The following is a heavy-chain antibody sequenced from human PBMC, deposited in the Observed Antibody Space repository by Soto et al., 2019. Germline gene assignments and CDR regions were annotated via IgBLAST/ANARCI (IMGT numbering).Heavy chain of an antibody. Sequence: QVQLVESGGGVVQPGRSLRLSCAASGFTFSSYGMHWVRQAPGKGLEWVAVIWYDGSNKYYADSVKGRFTISRDNSKNTLYLKINSLRVEDTAVYYCARERGVVVAATRYFDYWGQGTLVTVSS. CDR2: IWYDGSNK. D-gene: IGHD2-15*01. CDR3: ARERGVVVAATRYFDY. J-gene: IGHJ4*02. V-gene: IGHV3-33*01. CDR1: GFTFSSYG.